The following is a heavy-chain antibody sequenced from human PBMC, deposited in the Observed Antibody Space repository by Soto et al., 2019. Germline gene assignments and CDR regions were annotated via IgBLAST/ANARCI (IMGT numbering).Heavy chain of an antibody. CDR2: INPTGGST. Sequence: QVHLVQSGAEVKKPGASVKVSCKASGYIFINYYIHWVRQAPGQGLEWIGIINPTGGSTNYAQKSRGRVYMARNRSTSTVYMDLSSVRYDDMAVYYCARDLAAADYWGEGTLVTVSS. CDR1: GYIFINYY. D-gene: IGHD6-25*01. CDR3: ARDLAAADY. V-gene: IGHV1-46*01. J-gene: IGHJ4*02.